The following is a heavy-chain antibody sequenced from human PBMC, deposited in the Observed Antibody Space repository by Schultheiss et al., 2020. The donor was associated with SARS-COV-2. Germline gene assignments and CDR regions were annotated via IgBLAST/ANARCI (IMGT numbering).Heavy chain of an antibody. J-gene: IGHJ3*02. Sequence: GGSLRLSCAASGFTFSSYSMNWVRQAPGKGLEWVSVIYSGGSTYYADSVKGRFTISRDNSKNTLYLQMNSLRAEDTAVYYCARGPPYYYDSSGSDDAFDIWGQGTMVTVSS. CDR1: GFTFSSYS. V-gene: IGHV3-53*01. CDR3: ARGPPYYYDSSGSDDAFDI. CDR2: IYSGGST. D-gene: IGHD3-22*01.